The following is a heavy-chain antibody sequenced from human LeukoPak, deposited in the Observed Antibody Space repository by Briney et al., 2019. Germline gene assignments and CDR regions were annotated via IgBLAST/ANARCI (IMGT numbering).Heavy chain of an antibody. V-gene: IGHV1-2*02. J-gene: IGHJ4*02. CDR1: GYTFTGYY. CDR2: INPNSGGT. Sequence: ALVKVSCKASGYTFTGYYMHWVRQAPGQGLEWMGWINPNSGGTNYAQKFQGRVTMTRDTSISTAYMELSRLRSDDTAVYYCASNIVVVPALDYWGQGTLVTVSS. D-gene: IGHD2-2*01. CDR3: ASNIVVVPALDY.